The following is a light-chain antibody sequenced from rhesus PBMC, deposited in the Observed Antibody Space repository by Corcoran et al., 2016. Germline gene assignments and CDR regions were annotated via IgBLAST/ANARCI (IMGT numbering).Light chain of an antibody. Sequence: DIQMTQSPSSLSASVGDRVTITCRASQGITNDLAWYQQKPGETPNLLIYEASSLQSGIPSRFSGSGSGTDFTLTINSLPSEDFATYYYQHYFSTPWTFGQGTKVEIE. J-gene: IGKJ1*01. CDR2: EAS. CDR1: QGITND. CDR3: QHYFSTPWT. V-gene: IGKV1-22*01.